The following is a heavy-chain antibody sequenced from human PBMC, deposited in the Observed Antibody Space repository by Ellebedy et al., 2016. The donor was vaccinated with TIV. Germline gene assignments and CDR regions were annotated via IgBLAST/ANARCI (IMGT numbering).Heavy chain of an antibody. Sequence: GESLKISCAASGFTVSNNYISWVRQAPGKGLEWVSVIYSGGSTYYADSVKGRFTISRDNSKNTVYLQMNSLRSEDTAVFYCATYLYDTRIFPTPSPFDYWGQGTLVTVSS. CDR2: IYSGGST. D-gene: IGHD3-22*01. J-gene: IGHJ4*02. V-gene: IGHV3-53*05. CDR1: GFTVSNNY. CDR3: ATYLYDTRIFPTPSPFDY.